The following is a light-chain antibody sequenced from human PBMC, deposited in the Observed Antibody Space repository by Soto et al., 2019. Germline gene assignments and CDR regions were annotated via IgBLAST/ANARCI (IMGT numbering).Light chain of an antibody. V-gene: IGKV3-20*01. CDR1: QSVSSSY. Sequence: DIVLTQSPGTLSLSPGERAALSCRASQSVSSSYLAWYQQKPGQAPRLLIYGASNRATGIPDRFSGSGSGTDFTLTISRLEPEDFAVYYCQQYNNSPLPFGGGTKVELK. CDR2: GAS. J-gene: IGKJ4*01. CDR3: QQYNNSPLP.